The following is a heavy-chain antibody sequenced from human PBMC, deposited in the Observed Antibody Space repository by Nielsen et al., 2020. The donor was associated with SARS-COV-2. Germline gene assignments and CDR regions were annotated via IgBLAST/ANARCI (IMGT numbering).Heavy chain of an antibody. J-gene: IGHJ4*02. D-gene: IGHD5-24*01. CDR3: TRSVRWLQYGDY. Sequence: GESLKISCAASGFTFSSYGMHWVRQAPGKGLEWVGFIRSKAYGGTTEYAASVKGRFTISRDDSKSIAYLQMNSLKTEDTAVYYCTRSVRWLQYGDYWGQGTLVTVSS. CDR1: GFTFSSYG. CDR2: IRSKAYGGTT. V-gene: IGHV3-49*04.